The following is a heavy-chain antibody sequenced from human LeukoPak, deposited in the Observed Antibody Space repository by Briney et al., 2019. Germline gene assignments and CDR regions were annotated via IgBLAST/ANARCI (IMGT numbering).Heavy chain of an antibody. CDR2: ISASGGST. J-gene: IGHJ4*02. D-gene: IGHD2-15*01. CDR1: GFTFSSYA. CDR3: AKDVGYCSGGSCYASYYFDY. Sequence: AGGSLRLSCAASGFTFSSYAMSWVRQAPGKGLEWVSAISASGGSTYYADSVKGRFTISRDNSKNTLYLQMNSLRAEDTAVYYCAKDVGYCSGGSCYASYYFDYWGQGTLVTVSS. V-gene: IGHV3-23*01.